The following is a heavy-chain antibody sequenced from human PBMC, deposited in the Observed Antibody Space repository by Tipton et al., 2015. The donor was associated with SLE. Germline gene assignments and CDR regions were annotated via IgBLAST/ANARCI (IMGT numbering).Heavy chain of an antibody. V-gene: IGHV3-30*02. D-gene: IGHD2-8*01. Sequence: SLRLSCAASGFTFKSYGMHWVRQAPGKGLEWVAVIGYEGSNDGSNKYYADSVKGRFTISRDNSKNMLYLQMNSLRREDTAIYYCAKALMVGGPPPHDMDVWGIGTTVTVS. J-gene: IGHJ6*03. CDR3: AKALMVGGPPPHDMDV. CDR2: IGYEGSNDGSNK. CDR1: GFTFKSYG.